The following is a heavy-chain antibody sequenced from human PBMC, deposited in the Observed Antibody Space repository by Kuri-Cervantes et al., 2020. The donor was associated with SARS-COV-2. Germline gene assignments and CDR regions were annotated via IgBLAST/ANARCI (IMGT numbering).Heavy chain of an antibody. J-gene: IGHJ4*02. CDR2: IRYDGSNK. Sequence: GESLKISCAASGFTFSSYGMHWVRQAPGKGLEWVAFIRYDGSNKYYADSVKGRFTISRDNAKNSLYLQMNSLRAEDTAVYYCARLSFYCSSTSCYDYWGQGTLVTVSS. D-gene: IGHD2-2*01. CDR1: GFTFSSYG. V-gene: IGHV3-30*02. CDR3: ARLSFYCSSTSCYDY.